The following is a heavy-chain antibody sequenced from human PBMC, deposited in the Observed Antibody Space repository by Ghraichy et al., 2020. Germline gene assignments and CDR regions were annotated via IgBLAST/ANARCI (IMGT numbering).Heavy chain of an antibody. CDR1: GYTFTGHY. CDR3: ARDWYSGTADYFDY. CDR2: INPDSGGT. J-gene: IGHJ4*02. V-gene: IGHV1-2*02. Sequence: ASVKVSCKASGYTFTGHYIQWVRQAPGQGLEWMGWINPDSGGTSYAQKFQGRVTMTRDTSINTVYMELSSLRSDDTAVYYFARDWYSGTADYFDYWGQGSLVTVSS. D-gene: IGHD1-26*01.